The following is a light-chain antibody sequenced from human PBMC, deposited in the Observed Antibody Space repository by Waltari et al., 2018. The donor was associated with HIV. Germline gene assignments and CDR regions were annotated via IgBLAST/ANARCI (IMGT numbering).Light chain of an antibody. CDR3: AAWDDSLNVWV. V-gene: IGLV1-44*01. J-gene: IGLJ3*02. CDR1: SHYIGRTP. CDR2: SND. Sequence: QSVLTHPPSASGTPGHMVTISCSGGSHYIGRTPVTRYPPVPRLAPQLLIYSNDQRPSGIPDRFSGSKSGTSASLAVSGLQSEDEADYYCAAWDDSLNVWVFGGGTKLTVL.